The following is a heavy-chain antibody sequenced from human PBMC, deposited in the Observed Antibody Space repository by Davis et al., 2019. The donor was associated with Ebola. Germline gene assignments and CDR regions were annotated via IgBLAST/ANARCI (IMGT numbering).Heavy chain of an antibody. CDR1: GFSLSTRGMG. Sequence: SGPTLVKPTQALTLTCTFSGFSLSTRGMGVGWIRQPPGRALEWLALIYWDDDKRYSPYLKNRLTITKDTSKNQVVLTMTNMDPVDTGTYYCAHSQDDNAGNHYFEYWGQGALVSVYS. CDR3: AHSQDDNAGNHYFEY. CDR2: IYWDDDK. D-gene: IGHD4-23*01. J-gene: IGHJ4*02. V-gene: IGHV2-5*02.